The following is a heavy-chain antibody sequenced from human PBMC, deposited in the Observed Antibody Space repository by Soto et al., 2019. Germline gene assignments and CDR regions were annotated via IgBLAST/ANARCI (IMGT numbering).Heavy chain of an antibody. J-gene: IGHJ6*03. CDR2: INHSGST. CDR1: GGSFSGYY. Sequence: SETLSLTCAVYGGSFSGYYWSWIRQPPGKGLEWIGEINHSGSTNYNPSLKSRVTISVDTSKNQFSLKLSSVTAADTAVYYCARGIVVVPAASADYYYYYMDVWGKGTTVTVSS. V-gene: IGHV4-34*01. D-gene: IGHD2-2*01. CDR3: ARGIVVVPAASADYYYYYMDV.